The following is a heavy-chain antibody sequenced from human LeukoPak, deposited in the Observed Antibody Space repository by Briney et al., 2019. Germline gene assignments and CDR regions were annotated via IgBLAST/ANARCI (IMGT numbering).Heavy chain of an antibody. CDR3: ARVSPRGTYYDFWSGLYYFDY. D-gene: IGHD3-3*01. V-gene: IGHV4-59*01. J-gene: IGHJ4*02. Sequence: SETLSLTCTVSGGSISSYYWSWIRQPPGKGLEWIGYIYYSGSTNYNPSLKSRVTISVDTSKNQFSLKLSSVTAADTAVYYCARVSPRGTYYDFWSGLYYFDYWGQGTLVTVSS. CDR1: GGSISSYY. CDR2: IYYSGST.